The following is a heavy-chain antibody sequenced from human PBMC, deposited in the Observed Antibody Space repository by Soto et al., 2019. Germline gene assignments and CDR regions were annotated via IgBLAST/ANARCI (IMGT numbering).Heavy chain of an antibody. CDR3: ARDQPQYYYDSSGYFDY. J-gene: IGHJ4*02. Sequence: QVQLVQSGAEVKKPGASVKVSCKDSGYTFTSYGISWVRQAPGQGLEWMGWISAYNGNTNYAQKLQGRVTMTTDTSTSTAYMELRSLRSDDTAVYYCARDQPQYYYDSSGYFDYWGQGTLVTVSS. CDR1: GYTFTSYG. V-gene: IGHV1-18*01. CDR2: ISAYNGNT. D-gene: IGHD3-22*01.